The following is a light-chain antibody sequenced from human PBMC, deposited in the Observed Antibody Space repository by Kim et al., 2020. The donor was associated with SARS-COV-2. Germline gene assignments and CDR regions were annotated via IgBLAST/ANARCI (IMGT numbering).Light chain of an antibody. CDR3: AAWDSSLNVQV. CDR1: SSNIGSNT. Sequence: ELTQPPSASGTPGQRVTISCSGSSSNIGSNTGNWYQQRPGTAPQLLIYNNNQRPSGVPDRFSGSKSGTSASLAISGLQCEDEADYYCAAWDSSLNVQVFGGGTKLTVL. J-gene: IGLJ2*01. V-gene: IGLV1-44*01. CDR2: NNN.